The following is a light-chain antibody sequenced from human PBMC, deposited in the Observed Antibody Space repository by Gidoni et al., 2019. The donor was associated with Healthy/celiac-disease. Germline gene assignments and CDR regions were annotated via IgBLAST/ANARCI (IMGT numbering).Light chain of an antibody. CDR3: QSADSSGHVV. CDR1: ALPKQY. J-gene: IGLJ2*01. Sequence: SSELIQPPSVSVSPGQTARITCSGDALPKQYAYWYQQKPGQAPVLVIYKDSERPSGIPELFSGSSSGTTVTLTISGVQAEDEADYYCQSADSSGHVVFGGGTKLTVL. CDR2: KDS. V-gene: IGLV3-25*03.